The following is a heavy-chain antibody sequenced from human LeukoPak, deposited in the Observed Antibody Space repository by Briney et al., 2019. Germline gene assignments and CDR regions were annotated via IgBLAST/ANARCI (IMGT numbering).Heavy chain of an antibody. Sequence: ASLKVSCKASGFTFTTYYIHWVRQAPGQGLEWMGWISPYNGNTNYAQKLQGRVTMTTDTSTTTAYMELRSLRSDDTAVYYCAREMATIVNQFDYWGQGTLVTVSS. J-gene: IGHJ4*02. CDR2: ISPYNGNT. D-gene: IGHD5-24*01. CDR3: AREMATIVNQFDY. V-gene: IGHV1-18*04. CDR1: GFTFTTYY.